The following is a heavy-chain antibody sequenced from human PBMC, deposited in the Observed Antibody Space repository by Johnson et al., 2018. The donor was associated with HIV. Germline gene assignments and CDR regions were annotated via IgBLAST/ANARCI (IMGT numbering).Heavy chain of an antibody. CDR3: AREMVAAKDAFDI. CDR1: GFTFSDYA. CDR2: ITYDGSNK. D-gene: IGHD2-15*01. J-gene: IGHJ3*02. V-gene: IGHV3-30-3*01. Sequence: QVQLVESGGNVVQPGRSLRLSCAASGFTFSDYAMHWVRQAPGKGLEWVAVITYDGSNKYYPDSVKGRFTISRDNFKNTLYLQMDRLRAEDTAVYFCAREMVAAKDAFDIWGQGTMVTVSS.